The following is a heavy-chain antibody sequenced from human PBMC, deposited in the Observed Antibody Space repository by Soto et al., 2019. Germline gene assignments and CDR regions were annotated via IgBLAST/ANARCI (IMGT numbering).Heavy chain of an antibody. D-gene: IGHD7-27*01. CDR1: GYTFTSYG. CDR3: ASRRLGDWFDP. J-gene: IGHJ5*02. CDR2: ISAYNGDT. V-gene: IGHV1-18*04. Sequence: ASVKVSCKAPGYTFTSYGISWVRQAPGQGLEWMGWISAYNGDTNYAQKLQGRVTMTTDTSTSTAYMELRSLRSDDTAVYYCASRRLGDWFDPWGQGTLVTVSS.